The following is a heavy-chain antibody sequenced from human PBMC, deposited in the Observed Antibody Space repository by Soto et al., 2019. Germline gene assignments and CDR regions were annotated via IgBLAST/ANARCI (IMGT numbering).Heavy chain of an antibody. Sequence: GGSLRLSCAASGFTFSSYGMHWVRQAPGKGLEWVAVIWYDGSNKYYADSVKGRFTISRDNSKNTLYLQMNSLRAEDTAVYYCARGIGGRGYYYYGMDVWGQGTTVTVSS. CDR3: ARGIGGRGYYYYGMDV. J-gene: IGHJ6*02. D-gene: IGHD3-16*01. CDR2: IWYDGSNK. V-gene: IGHV3-33*01. CDR1: GFTFSSYG.